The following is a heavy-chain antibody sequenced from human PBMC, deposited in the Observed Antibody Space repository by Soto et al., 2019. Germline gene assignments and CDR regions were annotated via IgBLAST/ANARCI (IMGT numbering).Heavy chain of an antibody. J-gene: IGHJ5*02. V-gene: IGHV4-59*01. CDR1: GGSISTYS. CDR3: ARGPETNTVFHL. D-gene: IGHD4-4*01. Sequence: KTTKTLSLTCSVSGGSISTYSWSWIRQPPGKGLEWIGNISYTGHTNYNPSLKSRVTISLDAPENQFSLKLTSVTAADTAVYYCARGPETNTVFHLWGEGTLVTVSS. CDR2: ISYTGHT.